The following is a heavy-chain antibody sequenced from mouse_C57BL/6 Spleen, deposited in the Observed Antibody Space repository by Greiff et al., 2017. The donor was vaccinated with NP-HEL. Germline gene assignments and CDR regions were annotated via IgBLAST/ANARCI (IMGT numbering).Heavy chain of an antibody. V-gene: IGHV1-82*01. CDR2: IYPGDGDT. Sequence: VKLQESGPELVKPGASVKISCKASGYAFSSSWMNWVKQRPGKGLEWIGRIYPGDGDTNYNGKFKGKATLTADKSSSTAYMQLSSLTSEDSAVYFCAREGGNSWFAYWGQGTLVTVSA. CDR3: AREGGNSWFAY. J-gene: IGHJ3*01. CDR1: GYAFSSSW. D-gene: IGHD2-1*01.